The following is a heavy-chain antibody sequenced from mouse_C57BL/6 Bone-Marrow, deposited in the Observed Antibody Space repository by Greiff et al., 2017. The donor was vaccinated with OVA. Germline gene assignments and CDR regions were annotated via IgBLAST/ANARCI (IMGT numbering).Heavy chain of an antibody. CDR1: GYTFTSYW. CDR3: ARWENGYFDY. Sequence: QVQLQQPGAELVKPGASVKLSCKASGYTFTSYWMQWVKQRPGQGLEWIGEIDPSDSYTNYNPKFKGKATLTVDPSSSTAYMQLSSLTSEDSAVYYCARWENGYFDYGGQGTTLTVTS. D-gene: IGHD4-1*01. J-gene: IGHJ2*01. CDR2: IDPSDSYT. V-gene: IGHV1-50*01.